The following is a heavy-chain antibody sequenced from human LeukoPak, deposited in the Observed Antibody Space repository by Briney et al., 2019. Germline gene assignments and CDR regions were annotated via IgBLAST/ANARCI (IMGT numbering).Heavy chain of an antibody. CDR2: IYYSGST. V-gene: IGHV4-39*01. Sequence: SSETLSLTCTVSGGSISSSSYYWGWIRQPPGKGLEWIGSIYYSGSTYYNPSLKSRVTISVDTSKNQFSLKLSSVTAADTAVYYCARHRRLGYCSGGSCYNFDYWSQGTLVTVSS. J-gene: IGHJ4*02. D-gene: IGHD2-15*01. CDR3: ARHRRLGYCSGGSCYNFDY. CDR1: GGSISSSSYY.